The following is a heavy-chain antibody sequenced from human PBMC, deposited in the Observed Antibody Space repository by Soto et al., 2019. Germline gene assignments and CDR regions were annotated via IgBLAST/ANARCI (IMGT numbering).Heavy chain of an antibody. J-gene: IGHJ4*02. CDR3: ARGISIQGDAPGNYYLDS. CDR2: INDGGRT. CDR1: GGSFSGYY. V-gene: IGHV4-34*01. D-gene: IGHD1-1*01. Sequence: PSETLSLTCAVYGGSFSGYYWSWIRQSPGRGLEWIGEINDGGRTNQNPSLKSRVTTSVDTSKNQFSLKLKSVTAADAAVYYCARGISIQGDAPGNYYLDSWGQGTLGTVPS.